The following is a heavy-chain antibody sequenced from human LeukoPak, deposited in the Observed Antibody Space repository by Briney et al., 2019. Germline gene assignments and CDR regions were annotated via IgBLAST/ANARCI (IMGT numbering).Heavy chain of an antibody. J-gene: IGHJ3*02. Sequence: QPGGSLRLSCAASGFTFSSYWMSWVRQAPGKGLEWVANIKQDGSEKYYVDSVKGRFTISRDNAKNSLYLQMNSLRAEDTAVYYCARVLYDFWSGSGAFDIWGQGTMVTVSS. V-gene: IGHV3-7*01. CDR2: IKQDGSEK. CDR1: GFTFSSYW. CDR3: ARVLYDFWSGSGAFDI. D-gene: IGHD3-3*01.